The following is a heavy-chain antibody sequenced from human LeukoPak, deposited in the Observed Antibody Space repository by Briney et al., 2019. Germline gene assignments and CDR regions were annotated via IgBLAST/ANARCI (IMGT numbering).Heavy chain of an antibody. CDR2: ISGSGGST. CDR3: AKDGGYYGGYYGSGSYYKRGRGGLFDY. Sequence: GGSLRLSCAASGFTFSSYAMSWVRQAPGKGLEWVSAISGSGGSTYYADSVKGRFTISRDNSKNTLYLQMNSLRAEDTAVYYCAKDGGYYGGYYGSGSYYKRGRGGLFDYWGQGTLVTVSS. V-gene: IGHV3-23*01. D-gene: IGHD3-10*01. J-gene: IGHJ4*02. CDR1: GFTFSSYA.